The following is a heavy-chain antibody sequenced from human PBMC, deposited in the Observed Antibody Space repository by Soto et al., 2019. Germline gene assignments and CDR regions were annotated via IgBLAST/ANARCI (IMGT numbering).Heavy chain of an antibody. CDR1: GGTFSSYA. D-gene: IGHD3-10*01. CDR2: IIPMYGPA. V-gene: IGHV1-69*01. Sequence: QVPLVQSGAEVKKPGSPVTASCKASGGTFSSYAIHWVRQAPGQGLEWMGGIIPMYGPAKYAQRFQGRVTITADESTTTVYMELTSLTSQDTAVYYCARVTSMVRGVIDNGFDPWGHGTLVTVSS. J-gene: IGHJ5*02. CDR3: ARVTSMVRGVIDNGFDP.